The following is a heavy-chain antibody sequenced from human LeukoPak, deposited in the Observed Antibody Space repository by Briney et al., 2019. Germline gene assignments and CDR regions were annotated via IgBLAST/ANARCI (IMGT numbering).Heavy chain of an antibody. CDR1: GGTFSSYA. CDR3: ASGIVATLYYYYYGMDV. CDR2: IIPIFGTA. V-gene: IGHV1-69*13. D-gene: IGHD5-12*01. J-gene: IGHJ6*02. Sequence: SVTVSCKASGGTFSSYAISWVRQAPGQGLEWMGGIIPIFGTANYAQKFQGRVTVTADESTSTAYMELSSLRSEDTAVYYCASGIVATLYYYYYGMDVWGQGTTVTVSS.